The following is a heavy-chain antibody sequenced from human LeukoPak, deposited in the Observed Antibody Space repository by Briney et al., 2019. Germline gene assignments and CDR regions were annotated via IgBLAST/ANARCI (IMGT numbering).Heavy chain of an antibody. D-gene: IGHD6-19*01. CDR1: GFTFSNSA. CDR3: AKGIYSSGWSYFDY. CDR2: LSGSGITT. J-gene: IGHJ4*01. Sequence: GGSLRLSCAASGFTFSNSAMSWVRQAPGKGLEWVSTLSGSGITTYYADSVKGRFTISRDNSKNTLYLQTNSLRAEDTAVYYCAKGIYSSGWSYFDYWGHGTLVTVSS. V-gene: IGHV3-23*01.